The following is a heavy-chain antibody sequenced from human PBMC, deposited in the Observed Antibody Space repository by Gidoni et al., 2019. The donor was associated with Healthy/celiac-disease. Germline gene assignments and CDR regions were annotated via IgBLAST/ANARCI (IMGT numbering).Heavy chain of an antibody. CDR3: AREIDAFDI. V-gene: IGHV4-31*03. Sequence: QVQLQESGPGLVKPSQTLSLTCPVSGGYISSGGYYLSWIRQHPGKGLEWIGYIYYSGSTYYNPSLKSRVTISVDTSKNQFSLKLSSVTAADTSVYYCAREIDAFDIWGQGTMVTVSS. J-gene: IGHJ3*02. CDR1: GGYISSGGYY. CDR2: IYYSGST.